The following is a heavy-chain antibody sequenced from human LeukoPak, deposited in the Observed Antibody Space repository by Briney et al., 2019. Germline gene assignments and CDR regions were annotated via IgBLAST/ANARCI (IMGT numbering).Heavy chain of an antibody. CDR1: GFTFDDYA. V-gene: IGHV3-43*02. Sequence: GGSLRLSCAASGFTFDDYAMHWVRQAPGKGLEWVSLISGDGGSTYYADSVKGRFTISRDNSKNSLYLQMNSLRTGDTALYYCAKDWGYCSGGSFYLFDYWGQGTLVTVSS. CDR2: ISGDGGST. D-gene: IGHD2-15*01. J-gene: IGHJ4*02. CDR3: AKDWGYCSGGSFYLFDY.